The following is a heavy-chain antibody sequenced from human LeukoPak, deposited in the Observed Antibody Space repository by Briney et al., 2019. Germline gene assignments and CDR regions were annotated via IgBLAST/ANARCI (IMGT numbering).Heavy chain of an antibody. J-gene: IGHJ4*02. Sequence: GGSLRLSCAASGFTFSSYALTWARQAPGKGLEWVSGISGGGVTTYYADSVKGRFTISRDNSKSTVYLQMNSLRAEDTALYYCAKLSREGGYCSGSTCYTFDYWGQGTLVTVSS. CDR2: ISGGGVTT. D-gene: IGHD2-15*01. CDR1: GFTFSSYA. CDR3: AKLSREGGYCSGSTCYTFDY. V-gene: IGHV3-23*01.